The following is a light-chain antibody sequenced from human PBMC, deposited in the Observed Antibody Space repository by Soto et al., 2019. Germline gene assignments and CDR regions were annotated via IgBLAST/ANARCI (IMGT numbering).Light chain of an antibody. J-gene: IGKJ5*01. CDR2: DVS. V-gene: IGKV3-15*01. CDR3: QKYNNWPFS. CDR1: QGVTTN. Sequence: EIVMPQSPATLSVSPGERATLSCRAGQGVTTNFAWYQQKSGQSPRLLIYDVSTRATGVPARFSGTGSETDFTLTISGLQSDDSAVYFCQKYNNWPFSVGQGTRLEIK.